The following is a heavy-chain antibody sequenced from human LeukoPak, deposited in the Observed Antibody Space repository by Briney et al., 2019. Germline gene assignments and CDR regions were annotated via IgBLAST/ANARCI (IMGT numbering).Heavy chain of an antibody. D-gene: IGHD6-19*01. Sequence: ASVKVSCKASGYTFTSYDINWGRQATEQGLEWMGWMNPNSGNTGYAQKFQGRVTMTRNTSISTAYMELSSLRSEDTAVYYCYSGWYFGDAFDIWGQGTMVTVSS. CDR1: GYTFTSYD. CDR3: YSGWYFGDAFDI. V-gene: IGHV1-8*01. CDR2: MNPNSGNT. J-gene: IGHJ3*02.